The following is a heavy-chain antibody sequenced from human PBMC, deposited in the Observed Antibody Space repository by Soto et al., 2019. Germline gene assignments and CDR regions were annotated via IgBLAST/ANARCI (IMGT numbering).Heavy chain of an antibody. CDR2: IYHSGST. CDR3: ARVEVRGVIGRDGLDV. CDR1: GGSISSNNW. Sequence: QVQLQESGPGLVKPSGTLSLTCAVSGGSISSNNWWSWVRQPPGKGLEWIGEIYHSGSTKYNPSLQSRVTLSVDKSKNQFSLKLSSVTAADTAVYYCARVEVRGVIGRDGLDVWGQGTTVTVSS. J-gene: IGHJ6*02. D-gene: IGHD3-10*01. V-gene: IGHV4-4*02.